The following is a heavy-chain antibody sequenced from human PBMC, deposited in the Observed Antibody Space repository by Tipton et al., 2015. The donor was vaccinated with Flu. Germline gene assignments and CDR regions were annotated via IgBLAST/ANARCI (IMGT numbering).Heavy chain of an antibody. CDR1: GGSFSGYY. V-gene: IGHV4-34*01. CDR3: ARESPELELGGLDI. D-gene: IGHD1-7*01. Sequence: LRLSCAVYGGSFSGYYWSWIRQPPGKGLEWIGEINHSGSTNYNPSLKSRVTISVDTSKNQFSLKLSSVTAADTAVYYCARESPELELGGLDIWGQGTMVTVSS. J-gene: IGHJ3*02. CDR2: INHSGST.